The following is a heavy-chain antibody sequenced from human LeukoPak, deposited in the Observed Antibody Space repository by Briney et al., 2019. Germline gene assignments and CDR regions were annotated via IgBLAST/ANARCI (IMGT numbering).Heavy chain of an antibody. CDR1: SGSICSYY. CDR3: ARYQAVLWFGEKACDI. V-gene: IGHV4-59*01. D-gene: IGHD3-10*01. J-gene: IGHJ3*02. Sequence: PETLSLTCTVSSGSICSYYGSCSRGSAGKGGGWSGGIYYSGSTNYNPSFKSPVTISVDTSKDQFSLKLSSVTAADTAVYYCARYQAVLWFGEKACDIWGQGTMVTVSS. CDR2: IYYSGST.